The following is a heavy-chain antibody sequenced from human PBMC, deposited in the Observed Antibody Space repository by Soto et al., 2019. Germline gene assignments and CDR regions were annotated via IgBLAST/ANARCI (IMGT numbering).Heavy chain of an antibody. CDR2: ISGSGGST. Sequence: EVQLLESGGGLVQPGGSLRLSCAASGFTFSSYAMSWVRQAPGKGLEWVSAISGSGGSTYYADSVKGRFTISRDNSKNTLYLQMNSLRAEDTAVYYCAKDRLYCSGGSCYTSGNYWGQGTLVTVSS. J-gene: IGHJ4*02. CDR3: AKDRLYCSGGSCYTSGNY. CDR1: GFTFSSYA. D-gene: IGHD2-15*01. V-gene: IGHV3-23*01.